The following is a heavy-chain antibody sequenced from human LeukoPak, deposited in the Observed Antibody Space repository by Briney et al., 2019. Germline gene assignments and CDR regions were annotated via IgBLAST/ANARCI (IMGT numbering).Heavy chain of an antibody. CDR1: GGSFSGYY. CDR2: INHSGST. Sequence: SETLSLTCAVYGGSFSGYYWSWIRQPPGKGLEWIGEINHSGSTNYNPSLKSRVTISVDTSKNQFSLKLSSVTAADTAVYYCASSSSSGEGFDYWGQGTLATVSS. V-gene: IGHV4-34*01. J-gene: IGHJ4*02. CDR3: ASSSSSGEGFDY. D-gene: IGHD6-6*01.